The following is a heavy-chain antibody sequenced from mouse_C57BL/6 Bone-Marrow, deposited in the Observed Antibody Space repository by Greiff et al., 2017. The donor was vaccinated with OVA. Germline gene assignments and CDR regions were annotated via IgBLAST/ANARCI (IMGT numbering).Heavy chain of an antibody. CDR1: GYTFTDYN. D-gene: IGHD1-1*01. J-gene: IGHJ4*01. CDR3: AILLRYCYAMDY. CDR2: INPNNGGT. Sequence: VQLKESGPELVKPGASVKMSCKASGYTFTDYNMHWVKQSHGKSLEWIGYINPNNGGTSYNQKFKGKATLTVNKSSSTAYMELRSLTSEDSAVYYCAILLRYCYAMDYWGQGTSVTVSS. V-gene: IGHV1-22*01.